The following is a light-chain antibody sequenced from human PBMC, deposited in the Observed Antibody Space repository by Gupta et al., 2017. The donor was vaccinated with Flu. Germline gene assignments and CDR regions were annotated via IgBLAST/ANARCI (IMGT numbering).Light chain of an antibody. CDR1: ALPKQY. V-gene: IGLV3-25*02. J-gene: IGLJ1*01. CDR2: KDS. Sequence: YELTQPPSVSVSPGQTARITCSGDALPKQYAYWYQQKPGQAPVLVIYKDSERPSGIPERFSGSSSGTTVTLTISGVQAEDEADYYCQSADSSGTSYVFGTGTKVTVL. CDR3: QSADSSGTSYV.